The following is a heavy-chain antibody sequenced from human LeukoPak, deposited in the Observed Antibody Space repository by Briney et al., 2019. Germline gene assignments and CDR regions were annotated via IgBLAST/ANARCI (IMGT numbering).Heavy chain of an antibody. CDR1: GFTFSSYA. Sequence: LRLSCAASGFTFSSYAMSWVRQPPGKGLEWIGYIYYSGSTYYNPSLKSRVTISVDTSKNQFSLKLSSVTAADTAVYYCARDVDGGNSGAFDIWGQGTMVTVSS. CDR3: ARDVDGGNSGAFDI. V-gene: IGHV4-30-4*08. CDR2: IYYSGST. J-gene: IGHJ3*02. D-gene: IGHD4-23*01.